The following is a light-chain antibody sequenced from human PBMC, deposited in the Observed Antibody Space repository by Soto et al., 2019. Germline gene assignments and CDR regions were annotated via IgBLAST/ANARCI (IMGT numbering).Light chain of an antibody. CDR1: ESIANN. Sequence: DILMTQSPATVSVSLGDSVSLSCRANESIANNLAWYQQKPGQPPRLLIYSASTRAPGIPARVSGGGSGTQFSLTISSLQSEDFALYYCPQYNEWPRGTFGPGTKVEV. CDR2: SAS. J-gene: IGKJ1*01. CDR3: PQYNEWPRGT. V-gene: IGKV3D-15*01.